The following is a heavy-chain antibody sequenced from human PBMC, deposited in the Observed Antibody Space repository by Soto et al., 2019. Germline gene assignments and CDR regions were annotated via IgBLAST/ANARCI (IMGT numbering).Heavy chain of an antibody. J-gene: IGHJ4*02. CDR1: GVSISSGNW. D-gene: IGHD2-8*01. CDR3: ARLVYDTRLNYMYFDF. CDR2: IFHDGTA. V-gene: IGHV4-4*02. Sequence: QVKLQKSGPGLATPSGTLSLTCAVSGVSISSGNWWTWVRQTPQRGLEYIGEIFHDGTANYYPSFERRVAISVDTSKNQFSLKLTSVTAADTAIYFCARLVYDTRLNYMYFDFWGQGALVTVSS.